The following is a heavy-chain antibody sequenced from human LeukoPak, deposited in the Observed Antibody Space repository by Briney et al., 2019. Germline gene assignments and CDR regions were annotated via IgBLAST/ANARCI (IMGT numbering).Heavy chain of an antibody. J-gene: IGHJ5*02. CDR2: IRTDGSNK. Sequence: HPGGSLRLSCVASGFTFRRFGMHWVRQAPGKGLDWVTFIRTDGSNKYYADSVKGRFTISRDNAKNTLNLQMNSLRAEDTAVYYCARDLGQYYDTSDNWFDPWGQGTLVTVSS. CDR1: GFTFRRFG. CDR3: ARDLGQYYDTSDNWFDP. V-gene: IGHV3-30*02. D-gene: IGHD3-22*01.